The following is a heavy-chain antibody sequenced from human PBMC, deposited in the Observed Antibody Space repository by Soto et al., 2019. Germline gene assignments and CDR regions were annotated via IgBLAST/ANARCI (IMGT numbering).Heavy chain of an antibody. CDR3: AKGGGSKDYYDTSGYYLYYYYAMDV. CDR2: LSGSGVST. D-gene: IGHD3-22*01. V-gene: IGHV3-23*01. J-gene: IGHJ6*02. CDR1: GFTFSSYA. Sequence: EVQLLESGGGLVQPGGSLRLSCAASGFTFSSYAMTWVRQAPGKGPEWVSALSGSGVSTYYADSVKGRFTISRDNSKNTLYLQMNSLRAEDTAVYYRAKGGGSKDYYDTSGYYLYYYYAMDVWGQGTTVTVSS.